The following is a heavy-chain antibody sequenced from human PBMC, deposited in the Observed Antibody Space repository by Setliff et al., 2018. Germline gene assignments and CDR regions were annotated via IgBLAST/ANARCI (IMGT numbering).Heavy chain of an antibody. CDR1: GYTFTSYG. Sequence: ASVKVSCKASGYTFTSYGITWVRQAPGQGLEWMAWISAYNGYIVYAQKFQGRVTVTTDTSTSTAYMELRSLRSDDTAVYYCARGPPGYYYYMNVWGQGTTVTVS. J-gene: IGHJ6*03. CDR3: ARGPPGYYYYMNV. CDR2: ISAYNGYI. V-gene: IGHV1-18*01.